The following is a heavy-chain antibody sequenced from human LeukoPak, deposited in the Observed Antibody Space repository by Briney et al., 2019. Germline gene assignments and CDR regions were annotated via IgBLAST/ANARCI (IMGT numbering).Heavy chain of an antibody. CDR1: GGTFSSYA. CDR3: ARDTREMATIDDYYYYMDV. CDR2: IIPIFGTA. V-gene: IGHV1-69*06. Sequence: SVKVSCNASGGTFSSYAISWVRQAPGQGLEWMGGIIPIFGTANYAQKFQGRGTITADKSTSTAYMELSSLRSEDTAVYHCARDTREMATIDDYYYYMDVWGKGTTVTVSS. D-gene: IGHD5-24*01. J-gene: IGHJ6*03.